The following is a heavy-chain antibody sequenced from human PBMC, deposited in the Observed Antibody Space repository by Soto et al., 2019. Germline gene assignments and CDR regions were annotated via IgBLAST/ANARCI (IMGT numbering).Heavy chain of an antibody. Sequence: PSETLSLTCAVSGGSISSGGYSWSWIRQPPGKGLEWIGYIYHSGSTYYNPSLKSRVTISVDRSKNQCSLKLSSVTAADTAVYYCARGGRYYDILTGYHYGMDVWGQGTTVTV. J-gene: IGHJ6*02. V-gene: IGHV4-30-2*01. CDR1: GGSISSGGYS. CDR3: ARGGRYYDILTGYHYGMDV. CDR2: IYHSGST. D-gene: IGHD3-9*01.